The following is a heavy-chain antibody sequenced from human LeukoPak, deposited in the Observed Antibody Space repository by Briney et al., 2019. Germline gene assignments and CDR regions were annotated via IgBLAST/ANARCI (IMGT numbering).Heavy chain of an antibody. CDR3: ARGAGYYDSSGYYPFGY. CDR1: GFTFSSYA. Sequence: PGGSLRLSCAASGFTFSSYAMHWVRQAPGKGLEWVAVISYDGSNKYYADSVKGRFTISRDNSKNTLHLQMNSLRAEDTAVYYCARGAGYYDSSGYYPFGYWGQGTLVTVSS. D-gene: IGHD3-22*01. V-gene: IGHV3-30*01. J-gene: IGHJ4*02. CDR2: ISYDGSNK.